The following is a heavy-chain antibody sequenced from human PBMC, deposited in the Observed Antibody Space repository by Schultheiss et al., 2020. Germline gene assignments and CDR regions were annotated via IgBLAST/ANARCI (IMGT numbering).Heavy chain of an antibody. CDR1: GFTFSSYG. CDR2: IGTAGDT. CDR3: AREATVGNWFDP. D-gene: IGHD4-23*01. J-gene: IGHJ5*02. Sequence: GESLRLSCAASGFTFSSYGMHWVRQAPGKGLEWVSAIGTAGDTYYPGSVKGRFNISRDNSKDTLYLQMNSLRTEDTAVYYCAREATVGNWFDPWGQGTLVTVSS. V-gene: IGHV3-13*01.